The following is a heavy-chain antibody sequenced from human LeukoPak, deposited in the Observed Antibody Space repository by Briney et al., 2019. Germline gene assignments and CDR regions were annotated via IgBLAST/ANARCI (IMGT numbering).Heavy chain of an antibody. Sequence: PSETLSLTCTVSGGSISSSSYYWGWIRQPPGKGLEWIGRIHTSGSTNYDPSLNSRLTISVDRSKNQFSLNLSSVTAADTAIYYCATSTHDGYNYYFDSWGQGTQVTVLS. CDR2: IHTSGST. J-gene: IGHJ4*02. CDR1: GGSISSSSYY. V-gene: IGHV4-39*07. D-gene: IGHD5-24*01. CDR3: ATSTHDGYNYYFDS.